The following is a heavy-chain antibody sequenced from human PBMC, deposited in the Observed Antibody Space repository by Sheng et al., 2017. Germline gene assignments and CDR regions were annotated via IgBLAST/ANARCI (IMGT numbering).Heavy chain of an antibody. CDR2: IIPIFGTA. V-gene: IGHV1-69*13. CDR3: ARGVITMVRGPSFHWFDP. D-gene: IGHD3-10*01. J-gene: IGHJ5*02. CDR1: GGTFSSYA. Sequence: QVQLVQSGAEVKKPGSSVKVSCKASGGTFSSYAISWVRQAPGQGLEWMGGIIPIFGTANYAQKFQGRVTITADESTSTAYMELSSLRSEDTAVYYCARGVITMVRGPSFHWFDPWGQGTLVTVSS.